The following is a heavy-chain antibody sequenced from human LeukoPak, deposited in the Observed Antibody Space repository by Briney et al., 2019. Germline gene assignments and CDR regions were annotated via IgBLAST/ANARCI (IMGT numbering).Heavy chain of an antibody. CDR1: GGSISSFY. D-gene: IGHD2-2*01. CDR3: ARATETVPAARSLCFDY. V-gene: IGHV4-59*01. J-gene: IGHJ4*02. CDR2: IYYSGNT. Sequence: SETLSLTCAVSGGSISSFYWNWFRQPPGKGLEWIGYIYYSGNTHYNPSLKSRVTMSVDTSKNQLSLKVSSVTAADTAVYYCARATETVPAARSLCFDYWGQGTLVTVSS.